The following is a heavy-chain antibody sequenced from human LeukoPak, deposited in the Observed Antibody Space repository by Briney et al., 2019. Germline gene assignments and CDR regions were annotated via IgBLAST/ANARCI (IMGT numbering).Heavy chain of an antibody. D-gene: IGHD2-21*01. CDR2: LSGSGTAT. V-gene: IGHV3-23*01. Sequence: GGSLRLSCEASQFTFSRFAMSWIRQAPGTGLEWVSTLSGSGTATYYADSVKGRFTTSRDNSNDTLYLQMDNLRADDTAVYYCAKHLGSHSFLFYYMDVWGTGTSVIVSS. CDR3: AKHLGSHSFLFYYMDV. CDR1: QFTFSRFA. J-gene: IGHJ6*03.